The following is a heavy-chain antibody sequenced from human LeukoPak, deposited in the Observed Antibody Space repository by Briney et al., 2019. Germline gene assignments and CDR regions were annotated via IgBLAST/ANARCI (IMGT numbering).Heavy chain of an antibody. D-gene: IGHD6-19*01. V-gene: IGHV7-4-1*02. CDR2: INTNTGNP. CDR3: ARVVAVAGEDAFDI. CDR1: GYTFTSYA. J-gene: IGHJ3*02. Sequence: SVKVSCKASGYTFTSYAMNWVRQAPGQGLEWMGWINTNTGNPTYAQGFTGRFVFSLDTSVSTAYLQISSLKAEDTAVYYCARVVAVAGEDAFDIWGQGTMVTVSS.